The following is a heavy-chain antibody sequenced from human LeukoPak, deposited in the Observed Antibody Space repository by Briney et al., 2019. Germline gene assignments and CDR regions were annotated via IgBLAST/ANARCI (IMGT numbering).Heavy chain of an antibody. CDR2: INHSGST. J-gene: IGHJ4*02. CDR1: GGSFSGYY. Sequence: SETLSLTCAVYGGSFSGYYWSWIRQPPGKGLEWIGEINHSGSTYYNPSLKSRVTISVDTSKNQFSLKLSSVTAADTAVYYCARHTNEGIAVAGTGYFDYWGQGTLVTVSS. CDR3: ARHTNEGIAVAGTGYFDY. D-gene: IGHD6-19*01. V-gene: IGHV4-34*01.